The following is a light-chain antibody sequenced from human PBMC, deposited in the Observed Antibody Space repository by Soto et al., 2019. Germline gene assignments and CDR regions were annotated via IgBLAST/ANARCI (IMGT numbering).Light chain of an antibody. J-gene: IGLJ3*02. V-gene: IGLV2-23*01. CDR3: CSYADSSTV. CDR1: SSDVGSYNL. Sequence: QSVLTQPASVSGSPGQSITISCTGSSSDVGSYNLVSWYQQHPGKAPKLMIYEGSKRPSGVSNRFSGSKSGNTASLTISGVQTEDEADYYCCSYADSSTVFGGGTKLTVL. CDR2: EGS.